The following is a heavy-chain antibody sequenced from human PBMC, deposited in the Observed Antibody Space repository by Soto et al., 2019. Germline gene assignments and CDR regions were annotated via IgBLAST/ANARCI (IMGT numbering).Heavy chain of an antibody. CDR3: ARDSKPLGYCSGGSCYGSFDY. CDR2: IIPIFGTA. D-gene: IGHD2-15*01. J-gene: IGHJ4*02. V-gene: IGHV1-69*06. Sequence: QVQLVQSGAEVKKPGSSVKVSCKASGGTFSSYAISWVRQAPGQGLEWMGGIIPIFGTANYAQKFQGRVTITADKSTSTAYMELSSLGSEDTAVYYCARDSKPLGYCSGGSCYGSFDYWGQGTLVTVSS. CDR1: GGTFSSYA.